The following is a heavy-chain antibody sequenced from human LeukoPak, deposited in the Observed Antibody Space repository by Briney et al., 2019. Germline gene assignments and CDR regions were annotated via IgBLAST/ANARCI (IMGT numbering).Heavy chain of an antibody. Sequence: GRSLRLSCAASGFTFSSYGMHWVRQAPGKGLEWVAVISYDGSNKYYADSVKGRFTISRDNSKNTLYLQMNSLRAEDTAVYYCAKDGAYYDSAYWGQGTLVTVSS. J-gene: IGHJ4*02. V-gene: IGHV3-30*18. CDR3: AKDGAYYDSAY. CDR2: ISYDGSNK. CDR1: GFTFSSYG. D-gene: IGHD3-22*01.